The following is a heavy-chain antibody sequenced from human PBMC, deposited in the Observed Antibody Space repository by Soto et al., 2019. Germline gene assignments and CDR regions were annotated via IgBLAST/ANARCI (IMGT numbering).Heavy chain of an antibody. V-gene: IGHV1-18*01. Sequence: QVQLVQSGAEVKKPGASVKFSCKASGYTLTSYGISWVRQAPGQGLEWMGWISAYNGNTKHAQKLQGRVTMTTDTSTRTAYMELRSLRSDDTAVYYCARDEYSSPRAFYYGMDVWGQGTTVTVSS. D-gene: IGHD6-6*01. CDR1: GYTLTSYG. J-gene: IGHJ6*02. CDR2: ISAYNGNT. CDR3: ARDEYSSPRAFYYGMDV.